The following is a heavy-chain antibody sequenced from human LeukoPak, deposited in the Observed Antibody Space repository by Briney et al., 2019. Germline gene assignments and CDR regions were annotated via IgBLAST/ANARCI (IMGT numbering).Heavy chain of an antibody. Sequence: GGSLRLSCAASGFSFSTYSMNWVRQAPGKGLEWVSYISGSGRTIYYADSVRGRFTISRDNAKNSLSLQMNSLRDEDTAVYYCARMWFGELHWGQGTLVTASS. V-gene: IGHV3-48*02. D-gene: IGHD3-10*01. CDR3: ARMWFGELH. CDR1: GFSFSTYS. J-gene: IGHJ4*02. CDR2: ISGSGRTI.